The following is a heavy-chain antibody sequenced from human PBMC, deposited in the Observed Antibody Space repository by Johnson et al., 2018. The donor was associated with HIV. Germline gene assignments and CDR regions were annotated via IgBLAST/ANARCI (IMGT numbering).Heavy chain of an antibody. Sequence: QMLLVESGGGVVQPGRSLRLSCAASKFTFSSYPMHWVRQAPGKGLEWVALISYDGTNKYYADSVKGRFTISRDNSKNTLYLQMNSLRAEDTAVYYCAKVGGRHDYGDYLGAFDIWGQGTMVTVSS. CDR3: AKVGGRHDYGDYLGAFDI. CDR2: ISYDGTNK. CDR1: KFTFSSYP. D-gene: IGHD4-17*01. J-gene: IGHJ3*02. V-gene: IGHV3-30*04.